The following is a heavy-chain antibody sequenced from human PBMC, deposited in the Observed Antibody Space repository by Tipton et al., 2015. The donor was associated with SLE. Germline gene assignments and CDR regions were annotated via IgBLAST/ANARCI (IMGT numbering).Heavy chain of an antibody. D-gene: IGHD3-10*01. CDR3: ARGAKERINWVRVRPYYFDY. CDR2: SNPSGNT. Sequence: LRLSCPVSGSSISSGYYWGWIRQPPGKGLEWVGESNPSGNTNYNPSLKSRVTISVDTSKNQLPPKLTSVTAADTAVYYFARGAKERINWVRVRPYYFDYWGQGSLVTVSS. CDR1: GSSISSGYY. V-gene: IGHV4-38-2*02. J-gene: IGHJ4*03.